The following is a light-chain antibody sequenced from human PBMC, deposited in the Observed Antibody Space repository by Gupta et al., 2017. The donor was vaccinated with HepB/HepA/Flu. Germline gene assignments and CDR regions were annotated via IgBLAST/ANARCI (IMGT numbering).Light chain of an antibody. J-gene: IGKJ2*01. CDR2: GAS. Sequence: DNVLTQSPGTLSLSPGERATLSCRASESVTSNYFAWYQQKPGQAPRLLIYGASSRATGIPDRFSGSGSGTDFTLTISRLEPEDSAVYYCQQYGSSPTTFGQGTKLEIK. CDR3: QQYGSSPTT. V-gene: IGKV3-20*01. CDR1: ESVTSNY.